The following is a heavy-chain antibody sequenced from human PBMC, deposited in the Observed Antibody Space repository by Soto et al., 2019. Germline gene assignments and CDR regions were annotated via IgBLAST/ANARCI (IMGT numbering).Heavy chain of an antibody. J-gene: IGHJ4*02. Sequence: PGGSLRLSCAASGFTFSSYAMSWVRQAPGKGLEWVSAISGSGGSTYYADSVKGRFTISRDNSKNTLYLQMSSLRAEDTAIYYCAQDSFITLRGYDSYWGQGTLVTVSS. CDR1: GFTFSSYA. CDR2: ISGSGGST. V-gene: IGHV3-23*01. D-gene: IGHD5-12*01. CDR3: AQDSFITLRGYDSY.